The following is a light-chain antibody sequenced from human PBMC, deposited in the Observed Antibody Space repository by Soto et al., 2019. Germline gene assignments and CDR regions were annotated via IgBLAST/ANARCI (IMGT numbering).Light chain of an antibody. CDR2: GAS. V-gene: IGKV3-20*01. CDR1: QSVTSSN. Sequence: EIVLTQSPGTLSLSPGERATLSCRASQSVTSSNLAWYQQKPGQAPRPLIYGASSRATGIPDRFSGSGSGTDFTLTISRLEPEDFAVYYCQQYGSSSYTFGQGTKLEI. CDR3: QQYGSSSYT. J-gene: IGKJ2*01.